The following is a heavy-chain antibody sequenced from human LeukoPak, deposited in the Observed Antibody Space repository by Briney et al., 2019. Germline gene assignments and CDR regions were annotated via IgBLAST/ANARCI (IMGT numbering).Heavy chain of an antibody. Sequence: SETLSLTCTVSGGSISSCSYHWGWLRQPPGKGLEWSGSIYYSGSTYYNPSLKSRVTISVDTSKNQFSLKMSSVTAADTAVYYCGSKTSRYFDYWGQGTLVTVSS. D-gene: IGHD4-11*01. CDR2: IYYSGST. V-gene: IGHV4-39*01. J-gene: IGHJ4*02. CDR1: GGSISSCSYH. CDR3: GSKTSRYFDY.